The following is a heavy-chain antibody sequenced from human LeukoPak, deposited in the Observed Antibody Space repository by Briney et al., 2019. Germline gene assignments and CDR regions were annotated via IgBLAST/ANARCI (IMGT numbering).Heavy chain of an antibody. J-gene: IGHJ4*02. Sequence: GASVEVSCKASGYTFTSYDINWVRQATGQGLEWMGWISAYNGNTNYAQKLQGRVTMTTDTSTSTAYMELRSLRSDDTAVYYCARDFGIAVAGMGYWGQGTLVTVSS. CDR2: ISAYNGNT. V-gene: IGHV1-18*01. CDR1: GYTFTSYD. CDR3: ARDFGIAVAGMGY. D-gene: IGHD6-19*01.